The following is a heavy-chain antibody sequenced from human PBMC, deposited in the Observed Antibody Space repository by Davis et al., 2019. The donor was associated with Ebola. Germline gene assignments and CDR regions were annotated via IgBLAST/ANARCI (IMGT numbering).Heavy chain of an antibody. J-gene: IGHJ5*02. CDR3: AKDANNWNWFDP. CDR2: ISYDGSNK. D-gene: IGHD1-20*01. CDR1: GFTFSSYA. V-gene: IGHV3-30-3*01. Sequence: GGSLRLSCAASGFTFSSYAMHWVRQAPGKGLEWVAVISYDGSNKYYADSVKGRFTISRDNSKNTLYLQMNSLRAEDTAVYYCAKDANNWNWFDPWGQGTLVTVSS.